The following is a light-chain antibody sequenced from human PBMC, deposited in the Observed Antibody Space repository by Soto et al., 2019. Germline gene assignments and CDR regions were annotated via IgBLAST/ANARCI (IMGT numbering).Light chain of an antibody. J-gene: IGKJ1*01. CDR1: QGISNY. Sequence: VQMTQSPSSLSASVGDRVTITCRASQGISNYLAWYQQKPGKVPKLLIFAASTLHSGVPSRFSGSGSRTDFTLTISSLQPEDVATYYCQNYNSDLRTFGQGTKVDIK. CDR3: QNYNSDLRT. CDR2: AAS. V-gene: IGKV1-27*01.